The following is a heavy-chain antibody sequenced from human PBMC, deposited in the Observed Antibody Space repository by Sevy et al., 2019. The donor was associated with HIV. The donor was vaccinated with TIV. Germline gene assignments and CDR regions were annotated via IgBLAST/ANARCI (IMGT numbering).Heavy chain of an antibody. CDR1: VFTFSSYE. Sequence: GGSLRLSCAASVFTFSSYERNWVRQAPGKGLEWISYITLSGSSMYYADSVKGRFTISRDNAKNSLYLQMNSLRAEDTAVYYCARDRQGITVAGTAIDYWGQGTLVTVSS. CDR2: ITLSGSSM. J-gene: IGHJ4*02. D-gene: IGHD6-19*01. CDR3: ARDRQGITVAGTAIDY. V-gene: IGHV3-48*03.